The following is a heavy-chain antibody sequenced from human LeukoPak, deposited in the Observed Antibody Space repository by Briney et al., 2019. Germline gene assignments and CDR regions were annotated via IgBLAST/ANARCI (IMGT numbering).Heavy chain of an antibody. D-gene: IGHD4-23*01. CDR3: ATLTTVVTAYYFDY. Sequence: SETLSLTCAVSGGSISRYYWSWIRQPPGKGLEWIGYIYYSGSTNYNPSLKSRVTISVDTSKSQFSLKLTSVTAADTAVYYCATLTTVVTAYYFDYWGQGTLVTVSS. CDR2: IYYSGST. V-gene: IGHV4-59*08. J-gene: IGHJ4*02. CDR1: GGSISRYY.